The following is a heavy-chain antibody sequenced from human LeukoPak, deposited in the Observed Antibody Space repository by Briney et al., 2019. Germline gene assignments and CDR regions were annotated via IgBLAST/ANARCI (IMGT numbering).Heavy chain of an antibody. V-gene: IGHV4-39*01. CDR1: GDSISSSGDY. J-gene: IGHJ6*03. CDR2: IYYSGST. CDR3: ARVGATYPHYYMDV. Sequence: SETLSLTCTVSGDSISSSGDYWGWIRQPPGKGLEWIGNIYYSGSTYYSPSLKSRVTIAVDTSKNQFSLKLTSVTAADTAVYYCARVGATYPHYYMDVWGKGTTVTVAS. D-gene: IGHD3-16*01.